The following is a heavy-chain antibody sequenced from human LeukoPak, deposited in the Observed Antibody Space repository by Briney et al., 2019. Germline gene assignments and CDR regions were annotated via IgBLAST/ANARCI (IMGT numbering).Heavy chain of an antibody. V-gene: IGHV5-51*01. CDR2: IYPGDSDT. CDR1: GYTFTIYW. CDR3: ARGEVRGWQDY. D-gene: IGHD6-19*01. Sequence: GESLISCKGSGYTFTIYWSGWVRQMARKGLEWMWIIYPGDSDTRYSPAFQGQVTISADKSISTAYLQWGSLKASDTAMYYCARGEVRGWQDYWGQGTLVTVSS. J-gene: IGHJ4*02.